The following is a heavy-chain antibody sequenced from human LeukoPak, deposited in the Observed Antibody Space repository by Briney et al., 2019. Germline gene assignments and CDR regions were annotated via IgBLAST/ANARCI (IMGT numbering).Heavy chain of an antibody. Sequence: GGSLRLSCAASGFTFSSYSMNWVRQAPGRGLEWVSYISSSSSTIYYADSVKGRFTISRDNAKNSLYLQMNSLRAEDTAVYYCARGGGPWELTQAFDIWGQGTMVTVSS. CDR2: ISSSSSTI. CDR3: ARGGGPWELTQAFDI. CDR1: GFTFSSYS. D-gene: IGHD1-26*01. J-gene: IGHJ3*02. V-gene: IGHV3-48*01.